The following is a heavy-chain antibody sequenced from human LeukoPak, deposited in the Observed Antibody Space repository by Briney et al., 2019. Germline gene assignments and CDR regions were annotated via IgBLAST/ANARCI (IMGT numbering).Heavy chain of an antibody. CDR3: AKVHLDSSGYYLYYFDY. Sequence: QPGGSLRLSCAASGFTFSSYEMNWVRQAPGKGLEWISYISNSGNTKHYADSVKGRFTISRDNSRNTLYLQMNSLRAEDTAVYYCAKVHLDSSGYYLYYFDYWGQGTLVTVSS. J-gene: IGHJ4*02. CDR2: ISNSGNTK. CDR1: GFTFSSYE. V-gene: IGHV3-48*03. D-gene: IGHD3-22*01.